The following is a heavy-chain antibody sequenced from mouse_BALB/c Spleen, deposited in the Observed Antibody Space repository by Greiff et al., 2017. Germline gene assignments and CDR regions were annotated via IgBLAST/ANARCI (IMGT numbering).Heavy chain of an antibody. D-gene: IGHD2-12*01. CDR2: ISDGGSYT. Sequence: EVQRVESGGGLVKPGGSLKLSCAASRFTFSDYYMYWVRQTPEKRLEWVATISDGGSYTYYPDSVKGRFTISRDNAKNNLYLQMSSLKSEDTAMYYCASAYYNYAMDYWGQGTSVTVSS. CDR1: RFTFSDYY. CDR3: ASAYYNYAMDY. J-gene: IGHJ4*01. V-gene: IGHV5-4*02.